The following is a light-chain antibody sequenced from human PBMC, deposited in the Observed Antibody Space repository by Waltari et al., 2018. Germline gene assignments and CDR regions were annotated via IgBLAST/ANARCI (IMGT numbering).Light chain of an antibody. V-gene: IGLV2-8*01. CDR1: SSDLGAYNY. CDR3: SSYAGSNNFDV. CDR2: EVS. Sequence: QSALTQPPSASGSPGQSVTISCTGTSSDLGAYNYVSCYQQHPGKAPKLMIYEVSTRPSGVPDRFSGSKSGNTASLTVSGLQAEDEADYYCSSYAGSNNFDVFGTGTKVTVL. J-gene: IGLJ1*01.